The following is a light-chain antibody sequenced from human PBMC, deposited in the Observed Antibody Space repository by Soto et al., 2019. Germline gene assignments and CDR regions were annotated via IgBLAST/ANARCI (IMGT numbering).Light chain of an antibody. CDR1: QSIRRS. V-gene: IGKV1-39*01. CDR3: QQYHTWPIT. CDR2: AAS. J-gene: IGKJ4*01. Sequence: DIQMTQSPSSLSASVADRVTITCRASQSIRRSLDWYQQKPGKAPKLLIYAASSLQSGVPSRFSGSGYGTDFTLTITSLQSEDCAIYYCQQYHTWPITFGGGTKVDI.